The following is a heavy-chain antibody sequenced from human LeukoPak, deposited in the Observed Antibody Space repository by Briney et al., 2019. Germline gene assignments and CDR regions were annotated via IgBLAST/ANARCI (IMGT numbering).Heavy chain of an antibody. J-gene: IGHJ4*02. V-gene: IGHV4-59*01. CDR2: IYYSGST. CDR3: ARGYCSGGTCYRTFFDY. Sequence: SETLSLTCTVSGDSISSYYWSWIRQPPGKGLEWIGYIYYSGSTNYNSSLKSRVTMSVDTSKNQFSLKLSSATAADTAVYYCARGYCSGGTCYRTFFDYWGQGTLVTVSS. D-gene: IGHD2-15*01. CDR1: GDSISSYY.